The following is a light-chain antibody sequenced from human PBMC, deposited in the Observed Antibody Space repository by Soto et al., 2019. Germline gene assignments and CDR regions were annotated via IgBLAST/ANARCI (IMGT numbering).Light chain of an antibody. J-gene: IGKJ2*01. V-gene: IGKV3D-20*02. Sequence: EIVLTQSPGTLSLSPGERATLSCRASQSVSSSSYLAWYQQKPGQAPRLLIYGASSRATGIPDRFSGSGSGTDFTLTISSLEPEDFAVYYCQQRSHWPPAFGQGTKVEIK. CDR2: GAS. CDR3: QQRSHWPPA. CDR1: QSVSSSSY.